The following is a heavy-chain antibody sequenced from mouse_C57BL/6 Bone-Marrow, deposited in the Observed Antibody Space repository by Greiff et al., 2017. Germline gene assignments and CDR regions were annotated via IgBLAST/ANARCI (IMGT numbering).Heavy chain of an antibody. V-gene: IGHV1-5*01. CDR2: IYPGNSDT. CDR3: TRFHYYGSSYPYYFDY. D-gene: IGHD1-1*01. CDR1: GYTFTSYW. Sequence: VQLQQSGTVLARPGASVKMSCKTSGYTFTSYWMHWVKQRPGQGLEWIGAIYPGNSDTSYNQKFKGKAKLTAVTSASTAYMELSSLTNEDSAVYYCTRFHYYGSSYPYYFDYWGQGTTLTVSS. J-gene: IGHJ2*01.